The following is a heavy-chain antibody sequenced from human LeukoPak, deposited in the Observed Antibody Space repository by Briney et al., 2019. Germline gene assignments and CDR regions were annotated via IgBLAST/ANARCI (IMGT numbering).Heavy chain of an antibody. CDR3: ARVGGYYYYMDV. Sequence: ASVKVSCTASGYTFTGYYMHWVRQAPGQGLEWMGIINPSGGSTSYAQKFQGRVTMTRDTSTSTVYVELSSLRSEDTAVYYCARVGGYYYYMDVWGKGTTVTVSS. D-gene: IGHD3-16*01. CDR2: INPSGGST. J-gene: IGHJ6*03. V-gene: IGHV1-46*01. CDR1: GYTFTGYY.